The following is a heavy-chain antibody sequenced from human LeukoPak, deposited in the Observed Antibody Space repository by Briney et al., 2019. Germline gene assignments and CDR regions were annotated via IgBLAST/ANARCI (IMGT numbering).Heavy chain of an antibody. D-gene: IGHD6-19*01. V-gene: IGHV5-51*01. Sequence: GESLKISCKGSGYSFTSYWIGWVRQMPGKGLEWMGIIYPGDSNTRYSPSLQGQVTISADKSISTAYLQWDSLKASDTAIYFCARQIYASGWYLDHWGQGTLVTVSS. CDR2: IYPGDSNT. J-gene: IGHJ4*02. CDR1: GYSFTSYW. CDR3: ARQIYASGWYLDH.